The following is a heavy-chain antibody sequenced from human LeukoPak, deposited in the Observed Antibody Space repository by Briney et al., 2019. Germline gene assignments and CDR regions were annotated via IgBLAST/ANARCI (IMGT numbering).Heavy chain of an antibody. V-gene: IGHV3-53*01. D-gene: IGHD1-26*01. J-gene: IGHJ4*02. CDR1: GITVSSNY. CDR2: IYSGGST. Sequence: GGSLRLSCTASGITVSSNYMSRVRQAPGKGLEWVSVIYSGGSTYYADSVKGRFTISRDNSKNTLYLQMNSLRAEDTAVYYCARDRGGGSYLFDYWGQGTLVTVSS. CDR3: ARDRGGGSYLFDY.